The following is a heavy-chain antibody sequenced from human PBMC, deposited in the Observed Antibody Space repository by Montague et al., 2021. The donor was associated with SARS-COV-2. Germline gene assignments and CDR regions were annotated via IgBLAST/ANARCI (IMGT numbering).Heavy chain of an antibody. D-gene: IGHD6-13*01. CDR3: ARVGRGSSWYEVAFDI. J-gene: IGHJ3*02. CDR2: IYNSGST. CDR1: GGSISRYS. Sequence: SETLSLTCTVSGGSISRYSWTWIRQPPGEGLEWIGYIYNSGSTNYNPSLTSRVTISVDTSKNQFSLKLSSVAAADTALYYCARVGRGSSWYEVAFDIWGQGTMVTVSS. V-gene: IGHV4-59*01.